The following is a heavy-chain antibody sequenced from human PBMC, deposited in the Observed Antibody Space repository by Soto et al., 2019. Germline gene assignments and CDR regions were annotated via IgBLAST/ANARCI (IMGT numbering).Heavy chain of an antibody. Sequence: PGGSLRLSCVASGFTFEDYAMHWVRQIPGKGLQWVSGISWSTSSIGYGASLRGRFLISRDNANNSLYLQMNDLRPEDTALYYCGKASSSNSWSPIDYWGQGTMVTVSS. CDR1: GFTFEDYA. V-gene: IGHV3-9*01. J-gene: IGHJ4*02. CDR2: ISWSTSSI. D-gene: IGHD3-3*01. CDR3: GKASSSNSWSPIDY.